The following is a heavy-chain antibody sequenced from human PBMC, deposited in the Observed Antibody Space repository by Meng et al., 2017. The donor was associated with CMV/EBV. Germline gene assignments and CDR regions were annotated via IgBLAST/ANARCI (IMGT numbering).Heavy chain of an antibody. D-gene: IGHD3-3*01. CDR3: ARGGGTIFGVVTNNWFDP. Sequence: TCCSYAISWVRQAPGQGLEWMGGIIPIFGTANYAQKFQGRVTITTDESTSTAYMELSSLRSEDTAVYYCARGGGTIFGVVTNNWFDPWGQGTLVTVSS. V-gene: IGHV1-69*05. CDR2: IIPIFGTA. CDR1: TCCSYA. J-gene: IGHJ5*02.